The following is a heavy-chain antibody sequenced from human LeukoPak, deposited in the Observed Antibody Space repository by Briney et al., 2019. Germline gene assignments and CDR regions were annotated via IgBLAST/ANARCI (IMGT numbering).Heavy chain of an antibody. D-gene: IGHD4-17*01. Sequence: GRSLRLSCAASGFTFSSYAMHWVRQAPGKGLEWVAVISFDATNKYYADSVKGRFTISRDNSKNTLYLQMTSLRPEDTAVYYCAKTFYGDYGLDDYWGQGTLVTVSS. V-gene: IGHV3-30*18. CDR2: ISFDATNK. J-gene: IGHJ4*02. CDR1: GFTFSSYA. CDR3: AKTFYGDYGLDDY.